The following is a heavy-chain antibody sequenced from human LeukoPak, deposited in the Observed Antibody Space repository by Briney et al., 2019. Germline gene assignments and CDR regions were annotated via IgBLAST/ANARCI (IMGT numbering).Heavy chain of an antibody. CDR2: ISSSSSTI. J-gene: IGHJ4*02. V-gene: IGHV3-48*04. Sequence: GGSLRLSCAVSGFTFNTYSVNGVRQAPGKGLEWVSYISSSSSTIYYADSVKGRFTISRDNTKNSLYLQMNSLRAEDTAVYYCAGGYWGQGTLVTVSS. CDR1: GFTFNTYS. CDR3: AGGY.